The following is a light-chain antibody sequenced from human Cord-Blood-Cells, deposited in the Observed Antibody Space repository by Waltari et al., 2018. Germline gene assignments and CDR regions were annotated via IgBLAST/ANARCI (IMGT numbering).Light chain of an antibody. CDR2: DVS. CDR3: SAYTSSSTLV. J-gene: IGLJ2*01. V-gene: IGLV2-14*01. Sequence: QSALTQPASVSGSPGQAITLSCTGTSSDVGGYNYVSWYQQHPGKAPKLMVYDVSNRPSGCSNRFAGSESGNTASLTISGLQAEDEADYYCSAYTSSSTLVFGGGTKLTVL. CDR1: SSDVGGYNY.